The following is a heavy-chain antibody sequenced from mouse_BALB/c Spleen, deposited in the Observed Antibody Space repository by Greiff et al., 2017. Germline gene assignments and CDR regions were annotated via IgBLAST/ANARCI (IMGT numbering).Heavy chain of an antibody. J-gene: IGHJ1*01. CDR3: ARDRAPLIPRYFDV. CDR1: GFTFSDYY. CDR2: ISDGGSYT. V-gene: IGHV5-4*02. Sequence: EVHLVESGGGLVKPGGSLKLSCAASGFTFSDYYMYWVRQTPEKRLEWVATISDGGSYTYYPDSVKGRFTISRDNAKNNLYLQMSSLKSEDTAMYYCARDRAPLIPRYFDVWGAGTTVTVSS.